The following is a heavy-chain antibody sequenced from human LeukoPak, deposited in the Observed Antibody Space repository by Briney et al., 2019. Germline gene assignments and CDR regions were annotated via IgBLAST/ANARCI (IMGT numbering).Heavy chain of an antibody. V-gene: IGHV3-30*18. CDR3: ANRLNNAFEM. Sequence: PGGSLRLSCAASDFTVSSHYMSWVRQAPGKGLEWVAVISTDVSHRYYADYVEGRFTISRDNSRNTMYLQMNSLRPEDTAIYYCANRLNNAFEMWGQGTMVTVFS. D-gene: IGHD2/OR15-2a*01. CDR1: DFTVSSHY. CDR2: ISTDVSHR. J-gene: IGHJ3*02.